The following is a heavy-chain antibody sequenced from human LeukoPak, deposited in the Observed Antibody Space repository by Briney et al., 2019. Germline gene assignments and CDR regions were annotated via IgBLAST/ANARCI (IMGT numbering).Heavy chain of an antibody. CDR1: GYSFTSYW. CDR2: IYPGDSDT. CDR3: ATWSGTPKYYYYYMDV. J-gene: IGHJ6*03. D-gene: IGHD3-3*01. Sequence: PGESLKISCKGSGYSFTSYWIGWVRQMPGKGLEWMGIIYPGDSDTRYGPSFQGQVTISADKSISTAYLQWSSLKASDTAMYYCATWSGTPKYYYYYMDVWGKGTTVTVSS. V-gene: IGHV5-51*01.